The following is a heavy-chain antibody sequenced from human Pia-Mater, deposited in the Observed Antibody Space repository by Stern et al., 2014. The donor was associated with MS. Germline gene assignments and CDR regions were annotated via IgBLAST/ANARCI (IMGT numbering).Heavy chain of an antibody. CDR3: AKDRDFWSGYPNYFYY. V-gene: IGHV3-23*04. D-gene: IGHD3-3*01. J-gene: IGHJ4*02. CDR1: GFTFNSYA. CDR2: ISGSGGGT. Sequence: EVQLVESGGGLVQPGGSLRLSCAASGFTFNSYAMSWVRQAPGKGLEWVSAISGSGGGTYYADSVKGRFTISRDNSKNTLYLQMNSLRAEDTAVYYCAKDRDFWSGYPNYFYYWGQGTLVTVSS.